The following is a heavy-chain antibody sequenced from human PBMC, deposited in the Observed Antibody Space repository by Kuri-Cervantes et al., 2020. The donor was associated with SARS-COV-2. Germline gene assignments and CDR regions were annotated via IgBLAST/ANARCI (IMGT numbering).Heavy chain of an antibody. V-gene: IGHV1-8*01. J-gene: IGHJ5*02. CDR3: ARDRAEYYYDSSGYYYA. D-gene: IGHD3-22*01. CDR2: MNPNSGST. CDR1: GYTFTSYD. Sequence: ASVKVSCKASGYTFTSYDINWVRQATGQGLEWMGWMNPNSGSTSYAQKFQGRVTMTRDTSTSTVYMELSSLRSEDTAVYYCARDRAEYYYDSSGYYYAWGQGTLVTVSS.